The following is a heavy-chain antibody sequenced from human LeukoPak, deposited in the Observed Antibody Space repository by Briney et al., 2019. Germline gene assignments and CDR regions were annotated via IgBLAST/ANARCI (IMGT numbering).Heavy chain of an antibody. J-gene: IGHJ4*02. Sequence: PSETLSLTCAVSGYSISSGYYWGWIRQPPGKGLEWIGSIYHSASTYYNPSLKSRVTISVDTSKNQFSLKLSSVTAADTAVYYCARRVAAFDYWGQGTLVTVSS. CDR3: ARRVAAFDY. D-gene: IGHD6-25*01. CDR1: GYSISSGYY. V-gene: IGHV4-38-2*01. CDR2: IYHSAST.